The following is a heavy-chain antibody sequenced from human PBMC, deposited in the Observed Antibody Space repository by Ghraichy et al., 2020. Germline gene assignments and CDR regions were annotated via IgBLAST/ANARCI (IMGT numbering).Heavy chain of an antibody. CDR1: GFIFSSYG. V-gene: IGHV3-33*01. CDR3: ARGWELLRPNDAFDI. D-gene: IGHD1-26*01. Sequence: GGSLRLSCAASGFIFSSYGMHWVRQAPGKGLEWVAVIWYEGSKKYYADSVKGRFTISRDNSKNTLYLQMNSLRVEDTAVYYCARGWELLRPNDAFDIWGQGTMVTVSS. J-gene: IGHJ3*02. CDR2: IWYEGSKK.